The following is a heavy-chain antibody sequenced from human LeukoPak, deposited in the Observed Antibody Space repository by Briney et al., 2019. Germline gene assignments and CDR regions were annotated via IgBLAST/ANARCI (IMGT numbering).Heavy chain of an antibody. CDR1: GGTFSSYA. V-gene: IGHV1-69*13. J-gene: IGHJ5*02. CDR3: ARVLGKELRGIAAAVIDP. D-gene: IGHD6-13*01. CDR2: IIPIFGTA. Sequence: ASVKVSSKASGGTFSSYAISWVRQAPGQGLEWMGGIIPIFGTANYAQKFQGRVTITADESTSTAYMELSSLRSEDTAVYYCARVLGKELRGIAAAVIDPWGQGTLVTVSS.